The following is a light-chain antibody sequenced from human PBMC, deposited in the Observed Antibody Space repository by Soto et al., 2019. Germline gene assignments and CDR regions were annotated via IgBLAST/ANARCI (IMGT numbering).Light chain of an antibody. J-gene: IGKJ1*01. Sequence: DIQMTQSPSSLSASVGDRVTITCRASQGISHYLAWYQQKPGKVPKLLISAASTLQSGVPSRFSGSGSGTDFTLTTSSLQPEDVATYYCQKYDRTAWTFGQGTKVEIK. CDR1: QGISHY. V-gene: IGKV1-27*01. CDR2: AAS. CDR3: QKYDRTAWT.